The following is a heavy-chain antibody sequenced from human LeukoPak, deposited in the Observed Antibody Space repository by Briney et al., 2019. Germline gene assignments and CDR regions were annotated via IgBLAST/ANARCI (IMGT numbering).Heavy chain of an antibody. CDR3: AREVVGAWTQWDDY. D-gene: IGHD1-26*01. CDR2: ISTNTGNP. CDR1: GYTFTSYA. V-gene: IGHV7-4-1*02. J-gene: IGHJ4*02. Sequence: ASVKVSCKASGYTFTSYAMNWVRQAPGQGLEWMGWISTNTGNPTYAQGFTGRFVFSLDTSVSTAYLQISSLKAEDTAVYYCAREVVGAWTQWDDYWGQETLVTVSS.